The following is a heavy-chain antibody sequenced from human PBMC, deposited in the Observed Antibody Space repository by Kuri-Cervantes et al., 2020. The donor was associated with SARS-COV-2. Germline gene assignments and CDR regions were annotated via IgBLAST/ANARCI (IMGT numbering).Heavy chain of an antibody. CDR1: GFTFSTYA. J-gene: IGHJ4*02. V-gene: IGHV3-23*01. D-gene: IGHD1-1*01. CDR2: ISGIGGGT. CDR3: VRDGDHWNFDY. Sequence: GESLKISCAASGFTFSTYAMNWVRQAPGKGLEWVSVISGIGGGTDYADSVKGRFTISRDNSKNTLYLQMNSLRAEDTAVYYCVRDGDHWNFDYWGQGTLVTVSS.